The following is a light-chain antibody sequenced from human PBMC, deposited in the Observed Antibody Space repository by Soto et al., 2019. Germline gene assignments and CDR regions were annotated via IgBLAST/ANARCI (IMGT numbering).Light chain of an antibody. V-gene: IGKV3-20*01. J-gene: IGKJ1*01. CDR3: QQYGSSPRT. CDR1: QSVSSY. CDR2: GAS. Sequence: EIVLTQSPGTLSLSPVERATLSCRASQSVSSYLAWYQQKPGQAPRLLIYGASSRATGIPDRFSGSGSGTDFTLTISRLEPEDFAVYYCQQYGSSPRTFGQGTKVDI.